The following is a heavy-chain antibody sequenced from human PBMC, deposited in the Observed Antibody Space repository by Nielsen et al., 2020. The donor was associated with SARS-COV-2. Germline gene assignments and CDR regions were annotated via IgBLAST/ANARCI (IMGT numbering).Heavy chain of an antibody. CDR1: GFTFSDYY. Sequence: GGSLRLSCAASGFTFSDYYMSWVRQAPGQGLEWASSISSYSNYKQYADSVKGRFAISRDNAKSSLYLQMSSLRAEDTGVYYCVRESSTYYIDYWGQGILVTVSS. D-gene: IGHD2-15*01. J-gene: IGHJ4*02. CDR3: VRESSTYYIDY. V-gene: IGHV3-11*06. CDR2: ISSYSNYK.